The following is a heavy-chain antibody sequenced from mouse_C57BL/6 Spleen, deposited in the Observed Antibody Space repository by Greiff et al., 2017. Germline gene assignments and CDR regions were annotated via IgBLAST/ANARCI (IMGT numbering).Heavy chain of an antibody. CDR3: ARSGITTVVGYFDY. Sequence: VQLQQSGPELVKPGASVKISCKASGYSFTGYYMNWVKQSPEKSLEWIGEINPSTGGTTYNQKFKAKATLTVDKSSSTAYMQLKSLTSEDSAVYYCARSGITTVVGYFDYWGQGTTLTVSS. CDR1: GYSFTGYY. J-gene: IGHJ2*01. CDR2: INPSTGGT. V-gene: IGHV1-42*01. D-gene: IGHD1-1*01.